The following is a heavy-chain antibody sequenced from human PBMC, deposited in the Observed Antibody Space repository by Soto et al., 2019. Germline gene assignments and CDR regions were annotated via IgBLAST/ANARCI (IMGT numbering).Heavy chain of an antibody. V-gene: IGHV4-59*01. CDR2: IYYSGST. Sequence: SETLSLTCTVSGGSISSYYWSWIRQPPGKGLEWIGYIYYSGSTNYNPSLKSRVTISVDTSKNQFSLKLSSVTAADTAVYYCARGGYYDSSGYDAFDIWGQGTMVTVSS. J-gene: IGHJ3*02. CDR1: GGSISSYY. D-gene: IGHD3-22*01. CDR3: ARGGYYDSSGYDAFDI.